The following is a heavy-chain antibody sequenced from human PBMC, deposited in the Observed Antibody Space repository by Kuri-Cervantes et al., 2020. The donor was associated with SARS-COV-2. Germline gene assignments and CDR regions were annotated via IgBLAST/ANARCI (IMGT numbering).Heavy chain of an antibody. CDR2: VSYDGSYK. V-gene: IGHV3-30*18. Sequence: GESLKISCAASGFTFSNYGMHCVRQAPGKGLEWVALVSYDGSYKYYAGSVRGRFTISRDNSNKTVHLQMNSLRTEDTAVYYCAKSRSEGGGFFDYGVDVWGQGTTVTVSS. D-gene: IGHD3-3*01. CDR3: AKSRSEGGGFFDYGVDV. CDR1: GFTFSNYG. J-gene: IGHJ6*02.